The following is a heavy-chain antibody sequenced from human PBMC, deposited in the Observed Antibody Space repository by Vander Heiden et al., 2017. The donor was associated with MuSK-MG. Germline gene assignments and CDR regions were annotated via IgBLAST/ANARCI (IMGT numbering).Heavy chain of an antibody. CDR1: GGSFSGYY. D-gene: IGHD2-15*01. Sequence: QVQLQQWGAGLLKPSETLSLTCAVYGGSFSGYYWSWIRQAPGKGLEWIGEINHSGSTNYNPSLKRRVTISVDTSKNQFSLKLSSVTAADTAVYYCARGVDIVVVVAALYYFDYWGQGTLVTVSS. J-gene: IGHJ4*02. CDR3: ARGVDIVVVVAALYYFDY. V-gene: IGHV4-34*01. CDR2: INHSGST.